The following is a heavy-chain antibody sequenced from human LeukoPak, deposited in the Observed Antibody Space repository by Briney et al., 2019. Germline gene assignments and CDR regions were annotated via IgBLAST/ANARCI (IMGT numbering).Heavy chain of an antibody. CDR1: GYTFTSYG. V-gene: IGHV1-46*01. Sequence: ASVKVSCKASGYTFTSYGISWVRQAPGQGLEWMGIINPSGGSTSYAQKFQGRVTMTRDMSTSTVYMELSSLRSEDTAVYYCAKDSYGYLLDYWGQGTLVTVSS. CDR2: INPSGGST. J-gene: IGHJ4*02. CDR3: AKDSYGYLLDY. D-gene: IGHD5-18*01.